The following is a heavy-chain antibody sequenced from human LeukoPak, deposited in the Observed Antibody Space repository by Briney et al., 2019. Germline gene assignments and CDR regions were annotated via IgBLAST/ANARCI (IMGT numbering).Heavy chain of an antibody. CDR3: VRDWRYYAFDI. CDR2: IKQDESEK. D-gene: IGHD3-9*01. Sequence: GGSLRLSCAASGFTFSSCWMYWVRQAPGKGLEWVASIKQDESEKYYGDSVKGRFAVSRDNAKNSLFLQMNSLRAEDTAVYYCVRDWRYYAFDIWGQGTMVTVSS. V-gene: IGHV3-7*01. CDR1: GFTFSSCW. J-gene: IGHJ3*02.